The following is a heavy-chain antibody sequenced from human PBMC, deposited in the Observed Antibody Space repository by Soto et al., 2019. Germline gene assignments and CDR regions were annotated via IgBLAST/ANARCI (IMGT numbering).Heavy chain of an antibody. V-gene: IGHV1-18*01. J-gene: IGHJ6*02. CDR3: ARGGPTSADYYYGMDV. D-gene: IGHD3-10*01. Sequence: GASVKVSCKASGYTFGNDGINWVRQAPGQGLEWMGWISAYNGNTEYAQNFQGRVTMTTDTSTSTAYMELRSLRSDDTAVYSCARGGPTSADYYYGMDVWGLGTTVTVSS. CDR2: ISAYNGNT. CDR1: GYTFGNDG.